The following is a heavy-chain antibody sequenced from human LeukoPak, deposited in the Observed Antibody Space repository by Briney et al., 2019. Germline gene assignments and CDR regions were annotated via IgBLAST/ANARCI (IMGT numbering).Heavy chain of an antibody. CDR2: ISPSGGST. Sequence: GASVKVSCKAFGYTFTGYWMHWVRQAPGQGPEWMGVISPSGGSTIYAQKFKGRVTLTRDMSTSTDYLELSSLRSEDTAVYYCATGATGFDYWGQGTLVTVSS. CDR1: GYTFTGYW. CDR3: ATGATGFDY. V-gene: IGHV1-46*01. J-gene: IGHJ4*02.